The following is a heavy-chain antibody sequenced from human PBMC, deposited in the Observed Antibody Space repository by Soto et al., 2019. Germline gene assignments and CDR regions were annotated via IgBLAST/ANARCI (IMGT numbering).Heavy chain of an antibody. CDR3: ARAFRGGDY. Sequence: SETLSLTCTVSGGSISGYYWTWIRQPPGKGLEWIGYIYYSGSTNYNPSLKSRVTISVDTSKKQLSLKLRSVTAADTAVYYCARAFRGGDYWGQGTLVTVSS. CDR2: IYYSGST. V-gene: IGHV4-59*01. CDR1: GGSISGYY. D-gene: IGHD3-10*01. J-gene: IGHJ4*02.